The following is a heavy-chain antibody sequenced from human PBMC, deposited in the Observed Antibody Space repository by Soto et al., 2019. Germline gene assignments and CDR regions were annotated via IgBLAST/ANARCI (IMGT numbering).Heavy chain of an antibody. J-gene: IGHJ6*02. CDR1: GDSIIGIYH. CDR2: IYHTGTT. V-gene: IGHV4-38-2*01. Sequence: SETLSLTCAVSGDSIIGIYHWAWIRQSPGRGLEWIASIYHTGTTYYTPSLESRVTISVDTSKNQFSLKLSSVTAADTGIYYCARARITMVREVIKYNMDVWGQGTTVTVSS. D-gene: IGHD3-10*01. CDR3: ARARITMVREVIKYNMDV.